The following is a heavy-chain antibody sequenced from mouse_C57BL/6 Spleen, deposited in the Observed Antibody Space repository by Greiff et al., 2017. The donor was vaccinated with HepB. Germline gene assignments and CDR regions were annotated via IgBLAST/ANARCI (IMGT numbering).Heavy chain of an antibody. V-gene: IGHV1-82*01. CDR2: IYPGDGDT. J-gene: IGHJ2*01. CDR3: ARDYYGSSSY. CDR1: GYAFSSSW. D-gene: IGHD1-1*01. Sequence: QVQLKESGPELVKPGASVKISCKASGYAFSSSWMNWVKQRPGKGLEWIGRIYPGDGDTNYNGKFKGKATLTADKSSSTAYMQLSSLTSEDSAVYFCARDYYGSSSYWGQGTTLTVSS.